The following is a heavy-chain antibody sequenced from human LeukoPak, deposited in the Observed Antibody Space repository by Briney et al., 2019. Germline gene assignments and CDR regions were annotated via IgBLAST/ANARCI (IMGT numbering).Heavy chain of an antibody. J-gene: IGHJ4*02. CDR2: IKSKTDGGTA. V-gene: IGHV3-15*01. CDR3: TTGAVAATGY. D-gene: IGHD6-19*01. Sequence: PGGSLRLSSAASGFTFTNAWMSWVRQAPGKALQWVGRIKSKTDGGTADYAAPVKGRFTISRDDSKNTLYLQMNSLKTEDAAVYYCTTGAVAATGYWGQGTLVTVSS. CDR1: GFTFTNAW.